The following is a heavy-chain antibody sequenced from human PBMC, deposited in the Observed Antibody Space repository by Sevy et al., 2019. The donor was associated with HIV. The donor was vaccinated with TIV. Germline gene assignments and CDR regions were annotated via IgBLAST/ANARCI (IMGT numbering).Heavy chain of an antibody. Sequence: GGSLILSFAASGFTFSSYSMNWVRQAPGKGLEWVSSISTSSSYIYYADSVKGRFTISRDNAKNSLYLQMNSLRAEDTAVYYCARDEVGGSYWEFDYWGQGTLVTVSS. D-gene: IGHD1-26*01. CDR1: GFTFSSYS. CDR3: ARDEVGGSYWEFDY. CDR2: ISTSSSYI. V-gene: IGHV3-21*01. J-gene: IGHJ4*02.